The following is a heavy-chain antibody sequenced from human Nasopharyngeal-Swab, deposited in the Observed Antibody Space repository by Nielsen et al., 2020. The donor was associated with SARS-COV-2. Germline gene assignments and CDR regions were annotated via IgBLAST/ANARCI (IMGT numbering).Heavy chain of an antibody. V-gene: IGHV1-69*06. CDR1: GGTFSSYA. D-gene: IGHD1-26*01. CDR3: ARDLSWSGSYRHLGY. J-gene: IGHJ4*02. CDR2: IIPIFGTA. Sequence: SVQVSCRASGGTFSSYAISWVRQAPAPGLEWMGGIIPIFGTANYAQKFQGRVTITADKSTSTAYMELRSLRSEDTAVYYCARDLSWSGSYRHLGYWGQGTLVTVSS.